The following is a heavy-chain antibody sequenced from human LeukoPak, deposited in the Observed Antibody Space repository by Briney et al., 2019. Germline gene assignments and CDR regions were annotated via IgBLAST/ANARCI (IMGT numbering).Heavy chain of an antibody. Sequence: GGSLRLSCAASGFTFSSYGMHWVRQAPGKGLEWVAFIRYDGSNKYYADSVKGRFTISRDNSKNTLYLQMNSLRAEDTAVYYCAKGTGYYDSSGSPHWGQGTLVTVSS. CDR3: AKGTGYYDSSGSPH. J-gene: IGHJ4*02. D-gene: IGHD3-22*01. CDR1: GFTFSSYG. V-gene: IGHV3-30*02. CDR2: IRYDGSNK.